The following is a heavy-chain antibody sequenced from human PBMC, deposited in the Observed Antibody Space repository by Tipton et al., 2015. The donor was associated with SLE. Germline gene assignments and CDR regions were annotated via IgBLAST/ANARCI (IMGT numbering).Heavy chain of an antibody. CDR2: IYYSGST. V-gene: IGHV4-59*01. CDR1: GGSISSYY. Sequence: LRLSCTVSGGSISSYYWSWIRQPPGKGLEWIGYIYYSGSTNYNPSLKSRVTISVDTSKNQFSLKLSSVTAADTAVYYCARLSSYNWNDGYFDYWGQGTLVTVSS. J-gene: IGHJ4*02. D-gene: IGHD1-20*01. CDR3: ARLSSYNWNDGYFDY.